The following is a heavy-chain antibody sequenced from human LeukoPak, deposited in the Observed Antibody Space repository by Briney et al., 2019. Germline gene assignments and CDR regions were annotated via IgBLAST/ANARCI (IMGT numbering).Heavy chain of an antibody. CDR1: GYIFRNYG. CDR3: ARVGDYYYHLDV. CDR2: ISAYNGNR. Sequence: ASVKVSCKGSGYIFRNYGISWVRQAPGQGLEWMGWISAYNGNRKYAQNLQDRVTMTTDTSTSTAYMELRSLKSDDTAMYYCARVGDYYYHLDVWGKGTTVTISS. V-gene: IGHV1-18*01. J-gene: IGHJ6*03.